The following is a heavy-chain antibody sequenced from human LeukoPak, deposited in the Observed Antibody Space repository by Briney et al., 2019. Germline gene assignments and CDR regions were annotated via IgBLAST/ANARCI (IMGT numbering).Heavy chain of an antibody. CDR3: VSFYETY. D-gene: IGHD2/OR15-2a*01. V-gene: IGHV3-74*01. J-gene: IGHJ4*02. CDR1: GNYW. Sequence: GGSLRLSCAASGNYWMHWVRQASGKGLVWVSHINSDGSWTSYADSVKGRFTISKDNAKNTVYLQMNSLRAEDTAVYYCVSFYETYWGRGTLVTVSS. CDR2: INSDGSWT.